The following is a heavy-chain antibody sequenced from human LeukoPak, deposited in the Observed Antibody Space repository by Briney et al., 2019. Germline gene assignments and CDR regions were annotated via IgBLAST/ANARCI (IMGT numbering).Heavy chain of an antibody. D-gene: IGHD2-2*01. CDR1: GGSFSGYY. J-gene: IGHJ5*02. CDR2: INHSGST. Sequence: KPSETLSLTCAVYGGSFSGYYWSWIRQPPGKGLEWIGEINHSGSTNYNPSLKSRVTISVDTSKNQLSLKLSSVTAADTAVYYCARRPYCSSTSCLDWFDPWGQGTLVTVSS. V-gene: IGHV4-34*01. CDR3: ARRPYCSSTSCLDWFDP.